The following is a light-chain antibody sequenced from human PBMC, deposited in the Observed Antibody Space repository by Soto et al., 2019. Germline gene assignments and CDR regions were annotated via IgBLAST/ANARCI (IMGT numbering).Light chain of an antibody. J-gene: IGKJ1*01. CDR1: QSVSSN. CDR3: QQNNNGPRT. CDR2: GAS. Sequence: EIVMTQSPATLSVSPGERATLSCRASQSVSSNLAWYQQKPGQAPRLLIYGASTRATGIPARFSGSGSGTEFPLTISSLQSEDFAVYYCQQNNNGPRTFGQGTKVEIK. V-gene: IGKV3-15*01.